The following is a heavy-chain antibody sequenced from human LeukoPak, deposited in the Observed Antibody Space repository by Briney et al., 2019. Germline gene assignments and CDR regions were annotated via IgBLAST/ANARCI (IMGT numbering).Heavy chain of an antibody. D-gene: IGHD5-18*01. CDR1: GFTFSSYE. J-gene: IGHJ6*03. V-gene: IGHV3-48*03. CDR3: ARDDSSLYYYYYMDV. Sequence: GGSLRLSCAASGFTFSSYEMNWVRQAPGKGLEWVSYISSSGSTIYYADSVKGRFTISRDNAKNSLYLQMNSLRAEDTAVYYCARDDSSLYYYYYMDVWGKGTTVTVSS. CDR2: ISSSGSTI.